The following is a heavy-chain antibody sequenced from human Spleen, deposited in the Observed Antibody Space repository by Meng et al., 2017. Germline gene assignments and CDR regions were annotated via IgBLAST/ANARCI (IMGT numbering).Heavy chain of an antibody. Sequence: VQWQESGPGLVKPSGALSLTCAGSGGSISSSNWWSWVGQPPGKGLEWIGEIYHSGSTNYTPSLKSRVTISVDKSKNQFSLKLSSVTAADTAVYYCARMGNCGGDCYSRHFDYWVQGTLVTVSS. J-gene: IGHJ4*02. CDR3: ARMGNCGGDCYSRHFDY. CDR1: GGSISSSNW. V-gene: IGHV4-4*02. D-gene: IGHD2-21*02. CDR2: IYHSGST.